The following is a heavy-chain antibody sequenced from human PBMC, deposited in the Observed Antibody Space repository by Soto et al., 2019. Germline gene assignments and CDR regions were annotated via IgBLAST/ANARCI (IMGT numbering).Heavy chain of an antibody. D-gene: IGHD6-13*01. CDR1: GYTITSYG. J-gene: IGHJ4*02. Sequence: QVQLVQSGAEVKKPGASVKVSCKASGYTITSYGISWVRQAPGQGLEWMGWISAYNGNTNYAQKLQGRVTMTTDTSTSTAYMELRSLRSDDTAVYYCARVPPRWGSSWYSDYWGQGTLVTVSS. V-gene: IGHV1-18*04. CDR3: ARVPPRWGSSWYSDY. CDR2: ISAYNGNT.